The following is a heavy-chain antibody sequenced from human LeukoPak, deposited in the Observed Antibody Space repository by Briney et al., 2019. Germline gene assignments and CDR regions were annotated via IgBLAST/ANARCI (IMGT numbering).Heavy chain of an antibody. V-gene: IGHV4-34*01. CDR1: GGSFSGYY. J-gene: IGHJ4*02. CDR3: ARGPHYIPRSYYFDY. Sequence: PSETLSLTCAVYGGSFSGYYWSWIRLPPGKGLEWIGKINHSGSTNYNPSLKRRVSISVDTSKNQFSLTLRSVTAADTAVYYCARGPHYIPRSYYFDYWGQGTLVTVSS. CDR2: INHSGST. D-gene: IGHD4-11*01.